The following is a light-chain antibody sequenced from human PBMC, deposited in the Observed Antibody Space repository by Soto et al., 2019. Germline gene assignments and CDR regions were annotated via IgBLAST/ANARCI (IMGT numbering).Light chain of an antibody. CDR2: GAS. J-gene: IGKJ3*01. V-gene: IGKV3-15*01. Sequence: EIVMTQSPATLSVSPGERATLSCRASQSVSNNLAWYQQKPGQAPRLLIAGASTRATGIPARFSGSGSGTEFTLTISSLQSEDFAVYYCQQYNNWPPEVTFGPGTKVDIK. CDR1: QSVSNN. CDR3: QQYNNWPPEVT.